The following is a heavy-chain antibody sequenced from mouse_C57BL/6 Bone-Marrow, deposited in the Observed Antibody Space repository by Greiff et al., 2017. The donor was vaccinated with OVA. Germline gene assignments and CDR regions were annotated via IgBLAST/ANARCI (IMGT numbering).Heavy chain of an antibody. D-gene: IGHD1-1*01. CDR2: IWTGGGT. CDR1: GFSLTSYA. Sequence: QVQLKESGPGLVAPSQSLSITCTVSGFSLTSYAISWVRQPPGKGLEWLGVIWTGGGTNYNSALKSRLSISQDNSKSQVFLKMNSLQTDDTARYYCARDCEVWTVVEEYYAMDYWGQGTSVTVSS. CDR3: ARDCEVWTVVEEYYAMDY. V-gene: IGHV2-9-1*01. J-gene: IGHJ4*01.